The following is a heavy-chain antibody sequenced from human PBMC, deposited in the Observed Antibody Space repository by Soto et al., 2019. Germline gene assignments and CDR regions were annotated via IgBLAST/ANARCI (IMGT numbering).Heavy chain of an antibody. D-gene: IGHD6-13*01. J-gene: IGHJ6*02. CDR1: GFTFSSYG. Sequence: SLRLSCAASGFTFSSYGMHWVRQAPGKGLEWVAVISYDGSNKYYADSVKGRFTISRDNSKNTLYLQMNSLRAEDTAVYYCAKDGNSSSWLRYYYYYGMDVWGQGTTVTVS. CDR2: ISYDGSNK. CDR3: AKDGNSSSWLRYYYYYGMDV. V-gene: IGHV3-30*18.